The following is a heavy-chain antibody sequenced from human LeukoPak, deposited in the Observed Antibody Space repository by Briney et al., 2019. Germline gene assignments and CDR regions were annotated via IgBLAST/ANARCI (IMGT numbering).Heavy chain of an antibody. CDR2: INPDGSEE. CDR1: GFTFSNSW. Sequence: GGSLRLSCATSGFTFSNSWMAWVRQAPGKGLEWVAHINPDGSEEYYSDSMNGRFSISRDNAKNSVYLQMNSLGAEDTAVYYCARHVNYNRCDYWGQGTLVTVSS. D-gene: IGHD5-24*01. J-gene: IGHJ4*02. CDR3: ARHVNYNRCDY. V-gene: IGHV3-7*01.